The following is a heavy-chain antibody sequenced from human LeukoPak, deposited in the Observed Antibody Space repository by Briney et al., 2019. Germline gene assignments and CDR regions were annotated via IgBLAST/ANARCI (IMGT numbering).Heavy chain of an antibody. CDR3: ARDDSSGYRPFY. D-gene: IGHD3-22*01. J-gene: IGHJ4*02. Sequence: ASVKVSCKASVYTFTSYYMHWVRQAPGQGLEWMGIINPSGGSTSYAQKFQGRVTMTRNTSTSTVYMELSSLRSEDTAVYYCARDDSSGYRPFYWGQGTLVTVSS. V-gene: IGHV1-46*03. CDR2: INPSGGST. CDR1: VYTFTSYY.